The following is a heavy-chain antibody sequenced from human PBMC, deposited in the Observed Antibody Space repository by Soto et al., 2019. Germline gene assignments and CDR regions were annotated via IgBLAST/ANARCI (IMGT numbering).Heavy chain of an antibody. CDR1: GYSFTSYW. V-gene: IGHV5-10-1*01. CDR3: ASHGSGWTVRGKWFDS. Sequence: GESLKISCKGSGYSFTSYWISWVRQMPGKGLEWMGRIDPSDSYTNYSPSFQGHVTISADKSISTAYLQWSSLKASDTAMYYCASHGSGWTVRGKWFDSGGQGTLVTVS. D-gene: IGHD6-19*01. CDR2: IDPSDSYT. J-gene: IGHJ5*02.